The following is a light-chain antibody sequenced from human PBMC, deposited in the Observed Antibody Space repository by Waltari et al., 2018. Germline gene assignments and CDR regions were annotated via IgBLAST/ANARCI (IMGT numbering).Light chain of an antibody. J-gene: IGKJ4*01. CDR3: QQYYHWVA. Sequence: EIVMTQSPATLSVSTGERATLACRASESVSSNVAWYQQKPGQAPRLLIYGASTRATGVPAKFRGSGSGTDFTLTISSLQSEDFAVYYCQQYYHWVAFGGGTWVQIK. CDR1: ESVSSN. CDR2: GAS. V-gene: IGKV3-15*01.